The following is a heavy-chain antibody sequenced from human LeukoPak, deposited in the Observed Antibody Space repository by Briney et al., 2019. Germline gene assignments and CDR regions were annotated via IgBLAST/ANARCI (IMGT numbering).Heavy chain of an antibody. Sequence: GGSLRLSCAASGFTFSSYTMNWVCQAPGKGLEWVSSISSGSSYIYYADSVKGRFTISRDNAKNSLYLQVNSLRAEDTAVYYCARETRHCSSTSCSSLEYFQHWGQGTLVTVSS. CDR2: ISSGSSYI. CDR1: GFTFSSYT. V-gene: IGHV3-21*01. CDR3: ARETRHCSSTSCSSLEYFQH. J-gene: IGHJ1*01. D-gene: IGHD2-2*01.